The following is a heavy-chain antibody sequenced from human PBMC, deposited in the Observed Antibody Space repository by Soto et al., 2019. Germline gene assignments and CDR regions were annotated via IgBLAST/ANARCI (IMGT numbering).Heavy chain of an antibody. CDR3: ARDTDSCEGGRCYSDCCCYMDV. J-gene: IGHJ6*03. D-gene: IGHD2-15*01. CDR1: GGTFSSYT. Sequence: QVQLVQSGAEVKKPGSSVKVSCKASGGTFSSYTISWVRQAPGQGLEWMGRIIPILGIANYAQKFQGRVTITADKSTSTADMELSSLRFEDKAVYSCARDTDSCEGGRCYSDCCCYMDVWGKGTTVTVSS. CDR2: IIPILGIA. V-gene: IGHV1-69*08.